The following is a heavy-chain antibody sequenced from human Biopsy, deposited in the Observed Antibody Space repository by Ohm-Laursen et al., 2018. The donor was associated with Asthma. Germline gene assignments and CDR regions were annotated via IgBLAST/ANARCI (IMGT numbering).Heavy chain of an antibody. J-gene: IGHJ6*02. CDR3: ARGSSSRLSQWELLVSGGKRAHSYYGMDV. V-gene: IGHV4-39*01. CDR2: MYYGETT. Sequence: GTLSLTCTVSGASITSSAYYWGWIRQPPGKGLEWIGSMYYGETTYYSPSLKSRVTISVDTSKNQFSRFLSSVTAADTAVYYCARGSSSRLSQWELLVSGGKRAHSYYGMDVWGQGTTVTVSS. D-gene: IGHD1-26*01. CDR1: GASITSSAYY.